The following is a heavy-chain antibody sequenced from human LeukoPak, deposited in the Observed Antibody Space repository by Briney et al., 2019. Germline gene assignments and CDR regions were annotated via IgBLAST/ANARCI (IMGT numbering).Heavy chain of an antibody. Sequence: ASVTVSCKASGYTFTSYDINWVRQATGQGLEWMGWMNPNSGNTGYAQKFQGRVTMTRNTSISTAYMELSSLRSEDTAVYYCAGGGVEQWLDLDCWGQGTLVTVSS. CDR3: AGGGVEQWLDLDC. CDR2: MNPNSGNT. CDR1: GYTFTSYD. J-gene: IGHJ4*02. D-gene: IGHD6-19*01. V-gene: IGHV1-8*01.